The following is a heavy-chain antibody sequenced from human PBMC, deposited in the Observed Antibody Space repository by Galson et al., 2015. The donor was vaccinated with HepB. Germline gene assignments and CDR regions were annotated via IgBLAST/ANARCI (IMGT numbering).Heavy chain of an antibody. Sequence: SLRLSCAVSGFTVSKSYVSWVRQAPGKGLEWLSVIYSGGHAFYADPVQGRFTISRDTSKNTGYLQMRSLRAEDTAVYYFASPFCIGGNCYPLLYWGQGTLVTVSS. CDR1: GFTVSKSY. CDR2: IYSGGHA. D-gene: IGHD2-15*01. V-gene: IGHV3-53*01. CDR3: ASPFCIGGNCYPLLY. J-gene: IGHJ4*02.